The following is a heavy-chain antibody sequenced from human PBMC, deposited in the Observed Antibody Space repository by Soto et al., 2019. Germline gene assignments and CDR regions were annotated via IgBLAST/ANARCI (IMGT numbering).Heavy chain of an antibody. D-gene: IGHD6-19*01. CDR1: VTVTSNY. Sequence: EVQLVESGGGLVQPGGSLRLSSAASVTVTSNYMTWVRQAPGKGLEWVSVIYSAGSTYYADSVKGRFTISRDNSRNTLYLQMNGLRAEDTAVYYCARDTVAVAGKDYWGQGTLVTVSS. V-gene: IGHV3-66*01. CDR2: IYSAGST. J-gene: IGHJ4*02. CDR3: ARDTVAVAGKDY.